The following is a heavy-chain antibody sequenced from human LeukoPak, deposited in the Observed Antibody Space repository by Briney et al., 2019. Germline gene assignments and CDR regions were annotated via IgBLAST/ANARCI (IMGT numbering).Heavy chain of an antibody. D-gene: IGHD3-22*01. J-gene: IGHJ4*02. CDR1: GFTFSSYA. Sequence: PGGSLRLSCAASGFTFSSYAMSWVRQAPGKGLEWVGRSRNKPNSYTTEYAASVKGRFTISRDDSKNSVFLQMNSLKTDDTAVYFCARFLSSGYPDYWGQGTLVTVSS. V-gene: IGHV3-72*01. CDR2: SRNKPNSYTT. CDR3: ARFLSSGYPDY.